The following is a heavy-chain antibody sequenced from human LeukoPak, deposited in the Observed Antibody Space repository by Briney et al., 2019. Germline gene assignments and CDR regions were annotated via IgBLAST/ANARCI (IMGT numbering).Heavy chain of an antibody. Sequence: GESLKISCAASGFNFNNFAMSWVRQAPGKGPEWLSAMTGPADTTYYAESVKGRFTTSRDYSKSMVYLQMNSLRVEDTAIYYCAKGAEIDHWGQGTLVTVSS. V-gene: IGHV3-23*01. J-gene: IGHJ4*02. CDR3: AKGAEIDH. D-gene: IGHD3-16*01. CDR1: GFNFNNFA. CDR2: MTGPADTT.